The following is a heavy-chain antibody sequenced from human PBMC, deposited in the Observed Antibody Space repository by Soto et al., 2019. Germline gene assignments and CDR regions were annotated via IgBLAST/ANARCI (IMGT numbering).Heavy chain of an antibody. CDR2: ISSTSSYT. D-gene: IGHD6-19*01. Sequence: GGSLRLSCAVSGFPLEKYGMNWVRQAPGKGLEWVSSISSTSSYTHYSDSVKGRFTISRDNANNSLFLQMNSLRAEDTATYYCARDLALAGNYWGQGVLVTVSS. J-gene: IGHJ4*02. V-gene: IGHV3-21*01. CDR1: GFPLEKYG. CDR3: ARDLALAGNY.